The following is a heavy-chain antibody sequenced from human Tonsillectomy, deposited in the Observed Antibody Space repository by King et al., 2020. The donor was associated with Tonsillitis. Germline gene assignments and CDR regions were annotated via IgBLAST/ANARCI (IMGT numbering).Heavy chain of an antibody. CDR2: SYYCGDT. V-gene: IGHV4-59*01. D-gene: IGHD1-1*01. CDR3: ASEGQRGTGWGYYHMDV. Sequence: QLQESGPGLVEPSETLSLTCTVSGGSIISYYWSWIRQPPGKGLECIGYSYYCGDTTYNTSLESRVTISVDTSKHQFSLKLTSVTVADSAVFYCASEGQRGTGWGYYHMDVWGKGTTVTVS. J-gene: IGHJ6*03. CDR1: GGSIISYY.